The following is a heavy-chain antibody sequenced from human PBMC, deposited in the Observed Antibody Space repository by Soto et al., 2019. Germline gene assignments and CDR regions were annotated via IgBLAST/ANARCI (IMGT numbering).Heavy chain of an antibody. Sequence: EVQLVESGGGLVLPGGSLRLSCAASGFTFSRYWMPWVRQAPGKGLEWVANIRQDGGQIDYVDSVKGRFTISRDNAKNSLYLQMNSLRDEDTAVYYCARWTVSANSWFDPVGQGSLVTVSS. CDR3: ARWTVSANSWFDP. D-gene: IGHD2-8*01. CDR2: IRQDGGQI. V-gene: IGHV3-7*05. J-gene: IGHJ5*02. CDR1: GFTFSRYW.